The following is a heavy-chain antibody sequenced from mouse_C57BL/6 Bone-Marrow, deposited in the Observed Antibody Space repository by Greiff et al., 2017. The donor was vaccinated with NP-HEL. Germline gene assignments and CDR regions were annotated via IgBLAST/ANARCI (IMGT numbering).Heavy chain of an antibody. CDR2: INPSNGGT. J-gene: IGHJ1*03. Sequence: QVQLQQPGTELVKPGASVKLSCKASGYTFTSHWMHWVKQRPGQGLEWIGNINPSNGGTNYNEKFKSKATLTVDKSSSTAYMQLSSLTSEDSAVYYCASGGYYYGSSYWYFDVWGTGTTVTVSS. V-gene: IGHV1-53*01. D-gene: IGHD1-1*01. CDR1: GYTFTSHW. CDR3: ASGGYYYGSSYWYFDV.